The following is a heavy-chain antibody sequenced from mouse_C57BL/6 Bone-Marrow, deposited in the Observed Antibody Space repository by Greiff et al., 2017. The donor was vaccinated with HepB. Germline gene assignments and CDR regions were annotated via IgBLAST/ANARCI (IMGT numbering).Heavy chain of an antibody. J-gene: IGHJ2*01. V-gene: IGHV5-6*02. Sequence: DVMLVESGGDLVKPGGSLKLSCVASGFTFSTSGMSWVRQTPDKRLEWVATINTGGTYTYYLDSVKGRFTISKDTARSTLFLQMSSLKSEDTGMYYCARDRFDYYFDYWGQGTTLTVSS. CDR1: GFTFSTSG. CDR3: ARDRFDYYFDY. CDR2: INTGGTYT. D-gene: IGHD2-14*01.